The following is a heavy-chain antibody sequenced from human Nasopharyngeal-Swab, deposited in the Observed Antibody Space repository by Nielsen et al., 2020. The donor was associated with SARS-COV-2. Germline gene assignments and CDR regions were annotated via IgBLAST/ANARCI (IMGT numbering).Heavy chain of an antibody. Sequence: SVKVSCKASGGTFSSYAISWVRQAPGQGLEWMGGIIPIFGTANYAQKFQGRVTITADESTSTAYMELSSLRSDDTAVYYCARGIVVVVAATIAYYYYGMDVWGQGTTVTVSS. D-gene: IGHD2-15*01. CDR3: ARGIVVVVAATIAYYYYGMDV. CDR1: GGTFSSYA. J-gene: IGHJ6*02. V-gene: IGHV1-69*13. CDR2: IIPIFGTA.